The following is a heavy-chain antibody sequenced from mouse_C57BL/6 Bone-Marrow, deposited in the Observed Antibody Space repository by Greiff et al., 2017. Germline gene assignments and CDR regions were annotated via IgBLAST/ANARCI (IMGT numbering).Heavy chain of an antibody. J-gene: IGHJ2*01. CDR2: IDPSDSET. D-gene: IGHD4-1*01. V-gene: IGHV1-52*01. Sequence: QVQLQQSGAELVRPGSSVKLSCKASGFTFTSYWMHWVKQRPIQGLEWIGNIDPSDSETHYNQKFKDKATLTEDKSSSTAYMQLSSLTSEDSAVYYCAGDLGDYWGQGTTLTVSS. CDR1: GFTFTSYW. CDR3: AGDLGDY.